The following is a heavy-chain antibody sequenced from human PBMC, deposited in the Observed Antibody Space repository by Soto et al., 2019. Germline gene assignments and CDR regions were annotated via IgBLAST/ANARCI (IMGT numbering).Heavy chain of an antibody. CDR3: ASKAACGGDCYAFDS. Sequence: QVYLVQSGAEVKKPGSSVKISCKASGGIFSSNTINGVRQAAGQGLEWMGGIIPLFGTANYAEKFQGRVTITADKSTKTEYMELTSLRSEDTAVYYCASKAACGGDCYAFDSWGQGTLVTVSS. V-gene: IGHV1-69*06. D-gene: IGHD2-21*02. J-gene: IGHJ4*02. CDR1: GGIFSSNT. CDR2: IIPLFGTA.